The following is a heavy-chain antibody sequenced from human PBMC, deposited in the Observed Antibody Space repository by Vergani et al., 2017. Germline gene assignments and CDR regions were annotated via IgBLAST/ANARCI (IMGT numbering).Heavy chain of an antibody. V-gene: IGHV3-43*02. CDR1: GFTFDDYA. CDR3: ARTGPASFDY. J-gene: IGHJ4*02. Sequence: EVQLVESGGGVVQPGGSLRLSCAASGFTFDDYAMHWVRQAPGKGLEWVSLISGDGGSTIYYADSVKGRFTISRDNAKNSLYLQMNSLRAEDTAVYYCARTGPASFDYWGQGTLVTVSS. D-gene: IGHD2-2*01. CDR2: ISGDGGSTI.